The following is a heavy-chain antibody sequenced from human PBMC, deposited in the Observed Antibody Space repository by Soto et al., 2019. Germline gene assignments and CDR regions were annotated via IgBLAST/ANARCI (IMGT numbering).Heavy chain of an antibody. Sequence: QVQLQESGPGLVKPSQTLSLTCTVSGGPISSGSYYWTWIRQHPGKGLEWIGYIYYSGSTYYNSSLKSRVTISLDTSNSQFSLGLSSVTAADTAVYYCARNRGKNGAVDYWGEGTLVTVSS. V-gene: IGHV4-31*03. J-gene: IGHJ4*02. CDR1: GGPISSGSYY. CDR3: ARNRGKNGAVDY. CDR2: IYYSGST. D-gene: IGHD3-10*01.